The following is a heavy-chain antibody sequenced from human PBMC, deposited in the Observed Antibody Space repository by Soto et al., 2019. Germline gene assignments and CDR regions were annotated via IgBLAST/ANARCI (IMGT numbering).Heavy chain of an antibody. CDR3: AVGTSGYCSSTSCYYFDY. Sequence: ASVKVSCKASGGTFRSYAISWVRQAPGQGLEWMGGIIPIFGTANYAQKFQDRVTIPAHASTSTAYMEMSSLRSEDTAVYYCAVGTSGYCSSTSCYYFDYWGQGTLVTVSS. CDR2: IIPIFGTA. D-gene: IGHD2-2*01. V-gene: IGHV1-69*13. J-gene: IGHJ4*02. CDR1: GGTFRSYA.